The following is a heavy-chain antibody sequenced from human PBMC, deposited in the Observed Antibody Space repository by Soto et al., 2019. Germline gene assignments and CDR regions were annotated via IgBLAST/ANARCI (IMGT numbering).Heavy chain of an antibody. V-gene: IGHV3-30-3*01. J-gene: IGHJ4*02. CDR1: GFTFSSYA. Sequence: GGSLRLSCAASGFTFSSYAMHWVRQAPGKGLEWVAVISYDGSNKYYADSVKGRFTISRDNSKNTLYLQMNSLRAEDTAVYYCARDDCSGGSCYLAVPDYWGQGTLVTVSS. CDR2: ISYDGSNK. CDR3: ARDDCSGGSCYLAVPDY. D-gene: IGHD2-15*01.